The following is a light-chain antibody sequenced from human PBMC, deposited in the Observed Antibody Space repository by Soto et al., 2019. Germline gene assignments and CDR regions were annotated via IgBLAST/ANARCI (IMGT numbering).Light chain of an antibody. J-gene: IGKJ4*01. CDR3: QQRSNWRLT. CDR2: DAS. CDR1: QGVSSY. V-gene: IGKV3D-11*01. Sequence: EIVLTQSPATLSLSPGERATLSCRASQGVSSYLAWYQQKPGQAPRLLIYDASNRATGIPARFSGSGPETDFTLTISSLEPEDFAVYYCQQRSNWRLTFGGGTKVEIK.